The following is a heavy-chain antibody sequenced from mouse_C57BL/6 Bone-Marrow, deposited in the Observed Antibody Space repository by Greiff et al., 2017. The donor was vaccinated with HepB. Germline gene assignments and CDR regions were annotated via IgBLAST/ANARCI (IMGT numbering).Heavy chain of an antibody. Sequence: ESGPGLVKPSQSLSLTCSVTGYSITSGYYWNWIRQFPGNQLEWMGYISYDGSNNYNPSLKNRISITRDTSKNQFFLKLNSVTTEDTATYYCASLYYDYDEGYYFDYWGQGTTLTVSS. CDR3: ASLYYDYDEGYYFDY. D-gene: IGHD2-4*01. V-gene: IGHV3-6*01. CDR2: ISYDGSN. CDR1: GYSITSGYY. J-gene: IGHJ2*01.